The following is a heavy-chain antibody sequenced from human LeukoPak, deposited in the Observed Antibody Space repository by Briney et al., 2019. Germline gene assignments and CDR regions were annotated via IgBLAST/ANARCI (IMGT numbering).Heavy chain of an antibody. V-gene: IGHV3-53*01. CDR1: GFTVSSNY. D-gene: IGHD1-1*01. Sequence: GGSLRLSCAVSGFTVSSNYMSWDRQAPGKGLEWVSVIYSGGSTYYADSVRGRFTISRDNSKNTLYLQMNSLRAEDTAVYYCARVLVNWQDWGQGTLVTVSS. CDR3: ARVLVNWQD. CDR2: IYSGGST. J-gene: IGHJ4*02.